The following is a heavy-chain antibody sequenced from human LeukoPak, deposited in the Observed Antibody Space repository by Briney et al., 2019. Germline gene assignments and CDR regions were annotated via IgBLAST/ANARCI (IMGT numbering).Heavy chain of an antibody. CDR1: GFTFSSYG. Sequence: PGRSLRLSCAASGFTFSSYGMHGVRQAPGKGLEWVAVIWYDGSNKYYADSVKGRFTISRDNSKNTLYLQMNSLRAEDTAVYYCAKYPYYYDSSGYYYFDYWGQGTLGTVS. J-gene: IGHJ4*02. V-gene: IGHV3-33*06. CDR3: AKYPYYYDSSGYYYFDY. CDR2: IWYDGSNK. D-gene: IGHD3-22*01.